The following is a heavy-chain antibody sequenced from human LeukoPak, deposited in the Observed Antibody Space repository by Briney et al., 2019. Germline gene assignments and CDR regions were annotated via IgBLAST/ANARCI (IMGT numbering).Heavy chain of an antibody. CDR3: AKDRVSPGFNWFDP. CDR1: GFTFSSYW. D-gene: IGHD2/OR15-2a*01. Sequence: PGESLRLSCAASGFTFSSYWMSWVRQAPGKGLEWVSAINGRGDNTYYADFVKGRFTISRDNSKSTVYLQMNSLRTEDTAVYYCAKDRVSPGFNWFDPWGQGTLVTVSS. CDR2: INGRGDNT. J-gene: IGHJ5*02. V-gene: IGHV3-23*01.